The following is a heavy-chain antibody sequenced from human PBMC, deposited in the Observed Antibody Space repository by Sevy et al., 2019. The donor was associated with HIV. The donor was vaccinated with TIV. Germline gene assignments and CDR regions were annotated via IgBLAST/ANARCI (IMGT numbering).Heavy chain of an antibody. CDR1: GFTFSSYG. Sequence: GGSLRLSCAASGFTFSSYGMHWVRQAPGKGLEWVAVISYDGSNKYYADSVKGRFTISRDNSKNTLYLQMNSLRAEVKGVYYCAKAFGVGVGATRGFYYYYGMDVWGQGTTVTVSS. CDR3: AKAFGVGVGATRGFYYYYGMDV. D-gene: IGHD1-26*01. V-gene: IGHV3-30*18. J-gene: IGHJ6*02. CDR2: ISYDGSNK.